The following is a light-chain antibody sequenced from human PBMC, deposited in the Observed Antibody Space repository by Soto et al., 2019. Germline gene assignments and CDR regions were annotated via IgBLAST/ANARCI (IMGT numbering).Light chain of an antibody. CDR2: DVS. CDR1: QTTGDW. V-gene: IGKV1-5*01. J-gene: IGKJ1*01. CDR3: QQHNSSPWT. Sequence: NHMTTSRSALSAYVGHTVTITCLASQTTGDWLAWYQQKPGKAPHLLIYDVSSLESGDPSRFSGRGSGTEFTLTIDGLQPDDFATYYCQQHNSSPWTFGQGTKVDIK.